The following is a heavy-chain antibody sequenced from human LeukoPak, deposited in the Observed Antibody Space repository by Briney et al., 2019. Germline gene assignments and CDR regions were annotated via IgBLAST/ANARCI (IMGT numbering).Heavy chain of an antibody. CDR3: TKEETKYTFGNDFDY. V-gene: IGHV3-9*01. CDR1: GFTFDDYS. J-gene: IGHJ4*02. D-gene: IGHD4-23*01. CDR2: VYCNSGSI. Sequence: PGGALRLSCAASGFTFDDYSMHWVRQAPGQDLEWVSSVYCNSGSITYADSVRGRFTIYSENADNSLFLQMDGMRPEDTALYYCTKEETKYTFGNDFDYWGQGPLVTVSS.